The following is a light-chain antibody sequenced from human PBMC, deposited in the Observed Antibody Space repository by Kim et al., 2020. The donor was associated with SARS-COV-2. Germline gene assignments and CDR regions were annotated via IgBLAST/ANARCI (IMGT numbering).Light chain of an antibody. Sequence: LSGSPADRAILACRASESLHSGFLAWFQQRPGQAPRFLIYGGSRRAAGIPDRFSGGGSGTEFTLTISRLEPEDFAMYYCQNYAGAFGQGTKVDIK. CDR2: GGS. J-gene: IGKJ1*01. CDR1: ESLHSGF. V-gene: IGKV3-20*01. CDR3: QNYAGA.